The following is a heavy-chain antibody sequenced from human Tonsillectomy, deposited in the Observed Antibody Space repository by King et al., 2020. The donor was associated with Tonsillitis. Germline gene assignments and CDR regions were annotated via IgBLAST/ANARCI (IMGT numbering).Heavy chain of an antibody. CDR3: TIHLWRGRDVSYGMDV. D-gene: IGHD2-21*02. J-gene: IGHJ6*02. Sequence: VQLVESGGGLVKPGRSLRLSCTASGFTFGDYAMSWFRQAPGKGLEWVRFIRSKAYGGTTEYAASVKGRFTISRDDSKSIAYLQMNSLKTEDTAVYYCTIHLWRGRDVSYGMDVWGQGTTVTVSS. V-gene: IGHV3-49*05. CDR2: IRSKAYGGTT. CDR1: GFTFGDYA.